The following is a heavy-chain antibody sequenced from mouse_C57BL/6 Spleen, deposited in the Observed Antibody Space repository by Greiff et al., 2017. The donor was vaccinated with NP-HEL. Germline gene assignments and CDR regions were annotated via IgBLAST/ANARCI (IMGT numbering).Heavy chain of an antibody. V-gene: IGHV1-42*01. CDR1: GYSFTGYY. Sequence: VQLQQSGPELVKPGASVKISCKASGYSFTGYYMNWVKQSPEKSLEWIGELNPSTGGTTYNQKFKAKATLTVDKSSSTAYMQLKSLTSEDSAVYYCARNVIVRYFDVWGTGTTVTVSS. CDR3: ARNVIVRYFDV. J-gene: IGHJ1*03. CDR2: LNPSTGGT. D-gene: IGHD2-5*01.